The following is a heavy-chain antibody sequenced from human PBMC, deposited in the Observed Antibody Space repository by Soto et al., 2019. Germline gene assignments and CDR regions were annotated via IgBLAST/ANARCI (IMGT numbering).Heavy chain of an antibody. CDR1: GFTFNNYA. V-gene: IGHV3-23*01. Sequence: QPGGSLRLSCAASGFTFNNYAMTWVRQAPGKGLEWVSTVSTSGGSTYYADFVKGRFTISRDNSKNTLYLQMSSLRAEDTAVYYCAKALYSSSSYYGMDVWGQGTTVTVSS. J-gene: IGHJ6*02. D-gene: IGHD6-6*01. CDR3: AKALYSSSSYYGMDV. CDR2: VSTSGGST.